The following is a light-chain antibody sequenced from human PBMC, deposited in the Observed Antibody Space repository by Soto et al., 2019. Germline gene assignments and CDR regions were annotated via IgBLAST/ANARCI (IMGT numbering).Light chain of an antibody. J-gene: IGKJ1*01. V-gene: IGKV3-20*01. CDR3: QQYNSYSWT. CDR2: GAS. Sequence: EIVLTKSPGTLSLSPGERATLSCRASQSVSSSYLAWYQQKPGQAPRLLIYGASSRATGIPDRFSGSGSGTEFTLTISSLQPDDFATYYCQQYNSYSWTFGQGTKVDIK. CDR1: QSVSSSY.